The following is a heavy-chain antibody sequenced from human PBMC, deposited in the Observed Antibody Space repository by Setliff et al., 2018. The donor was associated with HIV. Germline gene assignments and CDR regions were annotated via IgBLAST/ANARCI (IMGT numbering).Heavy chain of an antibody. Sequence: ETLSLTCAVYGGSFSGYYRSWIRQPPGKGLEWIGEINHSGSTYYNPSLKSRVTISVDTSKNQISLRLNSLTAADTALYYCARGTTLNVVPDAFDIWGQGTMVTVSS. CDR3: ARGTTLNVVPDAFDI. CDR1: GGSFSGYY. CDR2: INHSGST. J-gene: IGHJ3*02. V-gene: IGHV4-34*01. D-gene: IGHD4-17*01.